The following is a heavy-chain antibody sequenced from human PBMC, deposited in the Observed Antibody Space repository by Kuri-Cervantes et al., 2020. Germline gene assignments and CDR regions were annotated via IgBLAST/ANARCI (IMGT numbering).Heavy chain of an antibody. CDR1: GFTFSNAW. V-gene: IGHV3-30*02. CDR2: ITNGGSNK. J-gene: IGHJ4*02. Sequence: GESLKISCAASGFTFSNAWMSWVRQAPGKGLEWVAFITNGGSNKYYEDSVKGRFTISRDNSKNTLYLQMISLRDEDTAVYYCAKEILEWSPPDHWGQGTLVTVSS. CDR3: AKEILEWSPPDH. D-gene: IGHD3-3*01.